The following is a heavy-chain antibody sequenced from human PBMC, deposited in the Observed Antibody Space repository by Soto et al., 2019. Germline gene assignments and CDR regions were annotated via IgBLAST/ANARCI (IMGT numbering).Heavy chain of an antibody. CDR3: ARGGHVVVVTAALDY. CDR1: GDTFTDYY. CDR2: VNPSGGHT. J-gene: IGHJ4*02. V-gene: IGHV1-46*01. Sequence: QVQLMQSGAEVKKPGASVKVSCKASGDTFTDYYIHWVRQAPGQGLEWMGTVNPSGGHTTYAQHFRVRVTMTTDTSTSTLYRELTSLTSGDTAVYYCARGGHVVVVTAALDYWGQGTLVTVSS. D-gene: IGHD2-21*02.